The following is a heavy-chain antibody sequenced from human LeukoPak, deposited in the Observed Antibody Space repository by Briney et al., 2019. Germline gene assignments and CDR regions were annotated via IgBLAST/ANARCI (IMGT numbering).Heavy chain of an antibody. D-gene: IGHD3/OR15-3a*01. V-gene: IGHV4-59*01. CDR3: ARDQSLWTGYYIWNYFDL. Sequence: PSETLSLTCSVSGDSIRSYHWSWIRQPPGKGLEWIGYISYSGSTKYNPSLKSRVSISVDTSKNQFSLNLTSVTAADTAVYYCARDQSLWTGYYIWNYFDLWGQGTLVTVSS. CDR1: GDSIRSYH. J-gene: IGHJ5*02. CDR2: ISYSGST.